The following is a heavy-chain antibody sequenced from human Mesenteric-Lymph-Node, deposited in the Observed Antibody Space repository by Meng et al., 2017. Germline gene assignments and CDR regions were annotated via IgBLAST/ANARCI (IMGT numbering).Heavy chain of an antibody. D-gene: IGHD3-3*01. Sequence: GESLKISCAASGFTFSSYGMHWVRQAPGKGLEWVAVIWYDGSNKYYADSVKGRFTISRDNSKNTLYLQMNSLRAEDTAVYYCARDYAMEWLGIDYWGQGTLVTVSS. CDR1: GFTFSSYG. V-gene: IGHV3-33*01. J-gene: IGHJ4*02. CDR2: IWYDGSNK. CDR3: ARDYAMEWLGIDY.